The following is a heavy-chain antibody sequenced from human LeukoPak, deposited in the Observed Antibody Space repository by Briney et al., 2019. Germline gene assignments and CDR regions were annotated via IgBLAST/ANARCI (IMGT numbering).Heavy chain of an antibody. CDR1: GGSISSSNW. V-gene: IGHV4-4*02. D-gene: IGHD5-18*01. CDR3: ASRGTWIQLWSYFDY. Sequence: SETLSLTCAVSGGSISSSNWWSWVRQPPGKGLEWIGEIYHSGSTNYNPSLESRVTISVDKSKNQFSLKLSSVTAADTAVYYCASRGTWIQLWSYFDYWGQGTLVTASS. J-gene: IGHJ4*02. CDR2: IYHSGST.